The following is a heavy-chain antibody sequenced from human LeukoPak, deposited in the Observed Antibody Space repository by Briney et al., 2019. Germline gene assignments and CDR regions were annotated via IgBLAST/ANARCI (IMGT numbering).Heavy chain of an antibody. D-gene: IGHD6-19*01. CDR1: GGSFSGYY. Sequence: SETLSLTCAVYGGSFSGYYWSWIRHPPGKGLEWIGEINHSGSTNYNPSLKSRVTISVDPSKNQFSLKLSSVTAADTAVYYWARRGGAVAGTYYYYMDVWGKGTTVTISS. CDR2: INHSGST. CDR3: ARRGGAVAGTYYYYMDV. J-gene: IGHJ6*03. V-gene: IGHV4-34*01.